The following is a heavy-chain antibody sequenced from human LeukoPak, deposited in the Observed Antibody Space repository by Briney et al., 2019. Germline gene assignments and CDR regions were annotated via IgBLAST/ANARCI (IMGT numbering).Heavy chain of an antibody. CDR2: ISSGSSTM. Sequence: PGGSLRLSCAASGFTFSIYQMNWVRQAPGKGLGWVSYISSGSSTMYYADSVKGRFTISRDNARNSLYLQMNSPRAEDTAVYYCARDLYGGSYYGFDYWGQGTLVTVSS. CDR1: GFTFSIYQ. V-gene: IGHV3-48*03. J-gene: IGHJ4*02. CDR3: ARDLYGGSYYGFDY. D-gene: IGHD1-26*01.